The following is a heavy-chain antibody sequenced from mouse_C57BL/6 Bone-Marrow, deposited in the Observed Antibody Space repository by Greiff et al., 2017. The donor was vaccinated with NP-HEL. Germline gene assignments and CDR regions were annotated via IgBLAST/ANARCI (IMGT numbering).Heavy chain of an antibody. D-gene: IGHD1-1*01. CDR2: IHPNSGST. J-gene: IGHJ4*01. V-gene: IGHV1-64*01. CDR1: GYTFTSYW. Sequence: QVQLKEPGAELVKPGASVKLSCKASGYTFTSYWMHWVKQRPGQGLEWIGMIHPNSGSTNYNEKFKSKATLTVDKSSSTAYMQLSSLTSEDSAVYYCALYYYGSSPYAMDYWGQGTSGTVAS. CDR3: ALYYYGSSPYAMDY.